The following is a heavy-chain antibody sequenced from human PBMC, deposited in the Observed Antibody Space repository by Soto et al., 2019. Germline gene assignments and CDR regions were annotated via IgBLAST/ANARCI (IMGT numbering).Heavy chain of an antibody. J-gene: IGHJ6*02. V-gene: IGHV5-51*01. CDR1: GYSFTSYW. CDR2: IDPGDSDT. Sequence: GESLKISCKGSGYSFTSYWIGWVRQMPGKGLEWMGIIDPGDSDTRYSPSFQGQVTISADKPIRTAYLQWSSLKSSATAMYYCARHEAARNYYYYGMDVWGQGPTVTVSS. CDR3: ARHEAARNYYYYGMDV. D-gene: IGHD6-6*01.